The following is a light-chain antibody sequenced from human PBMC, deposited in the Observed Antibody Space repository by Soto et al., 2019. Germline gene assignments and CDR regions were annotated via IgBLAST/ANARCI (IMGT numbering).Light chain of an antibody. CDR1: QSVSSN. J-gene: IGKJ3*01. CDR3: QQYNKWPLFT. V-gene: IGKV3-15*01. CDR2: ATS. Sequence: EIVMTQSPVTLSVSPGERATLSCRASQSVSSNLAWYQQKPGQAPRLLIYATSTRATGIPARFSGSGSGTEFTLTISSLQSEDFAVYYCQQYNKWPLFTFGPWTRVDV.